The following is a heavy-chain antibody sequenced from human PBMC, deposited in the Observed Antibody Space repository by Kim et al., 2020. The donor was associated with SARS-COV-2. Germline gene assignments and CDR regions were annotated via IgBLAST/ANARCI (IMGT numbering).Heavy chain of an antibody. D-gene: IGHD3-22*01. V-gene: IGHV3-30*01. CDR3: AGDGLYYYDSSGYDY. Sequence: SVKGRFTISRDNSKNTLYLRMNSLRAEDTAVYYCAGDGLYYYDSSGYDYWGQGTLVTVSS. J-gene: IGHJ4*02.